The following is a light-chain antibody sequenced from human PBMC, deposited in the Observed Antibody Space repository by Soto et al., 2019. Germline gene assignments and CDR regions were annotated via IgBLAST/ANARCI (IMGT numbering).Light chain of an antibody. CDR2: GAS. J-gene: IGKJ1*01. Sequence: EVVLTQSPVTLSVSPGERATLSCRASQRVSSNVAWYQQKPGQAPRLLIYGASTRAPGIPARFSGSGSGTEFTLTISSLQSEDFAIYYCQHYNNWPPWTFGQGTKVDIK. CDR1: QRVSSN. CDR3: QHYNNWPPWT. V-gene: IGKV3-15*01.